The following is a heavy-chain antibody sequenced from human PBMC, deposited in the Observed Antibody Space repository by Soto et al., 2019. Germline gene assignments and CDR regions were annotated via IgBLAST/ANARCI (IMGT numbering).Heavy chain of an antibody. J-gene: IGHJ6*02. CDR3: AKDEPYSSGYYYYGMDV. V-gene: IGHV3-23*01. CDR1: GFTFSSYA. D-gene: IGHD6-19*01. Sequence: GGSLRLSCAASGFTFSSYAMSWVRQAPGKGLEWVSAISGSGGSTYYADSVKGRFTISRDNSKNTLYLQMNSLRAEDTAVYYCAKDEPYSSGYYYYGMDVWGQGTTVTVSS. CDR2: ISGSGGST.